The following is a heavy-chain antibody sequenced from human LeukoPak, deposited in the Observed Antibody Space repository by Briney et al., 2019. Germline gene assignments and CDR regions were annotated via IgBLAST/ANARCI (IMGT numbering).Heavy chain of an antibody. CDR1: GDSISSYY. J-gene: IGHJ4*02. V-gene: IGHV4-59*08. CDR2: VYYSGST. D-gene: IGHD2-2*01. Sequence: SETLSLTCTVSGDSISSYYWSWIRQPPGKGLEWIGYVYYSGSTKYNPSLRSRVTMSIDASKNQFSLRLRSVTAADTAVYYCVRPVGYCSSASCYEYFDYWGQGTLVTVSS. CDR3: VRPVGYCSSASCYEYFDY.